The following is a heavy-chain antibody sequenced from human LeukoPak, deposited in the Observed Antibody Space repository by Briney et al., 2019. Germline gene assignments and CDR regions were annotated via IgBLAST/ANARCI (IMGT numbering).Heavy chain of an antibody. CDR1: GYTLTELS. J-gene: IGHJ6*02. CDR3: APGIAAAGNYYYYGMDV. Sequence: ASVKVSCKVSGYTLTELSMHWVRQAPGKGLEWMGGFDPEDGETIYAQKFQGRVTMTEDTSTATAYMELSSLRSEDTAVYYCAPGIAAAGNYYYYGMDVWGQGTTVTVSS. D-gene: IGHD6-13*01. V-gene: IGHV1-24*01. CDR2: FDPEDGET.